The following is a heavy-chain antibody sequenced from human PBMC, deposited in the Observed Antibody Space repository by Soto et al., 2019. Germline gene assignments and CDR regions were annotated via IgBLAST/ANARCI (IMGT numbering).Heavy chain of an antibody. D-gene: IGHD1-26*01. CDR3: ATGRDFDY. Sequence: SETLSLTCTVSGGSISSYYWSWIRQPPGKGLEWIGYIYYSGSTNYNPSLKSRVTISVDTSKNQFSLKLSSVTAPDTAVYYCATGRDFDYWGQGTLVTVSS. CDR1: GGSISSYY. V-gene: IGHV4-59*08. CDR2: IYYSGST. J-gene: IGHJ4*02.